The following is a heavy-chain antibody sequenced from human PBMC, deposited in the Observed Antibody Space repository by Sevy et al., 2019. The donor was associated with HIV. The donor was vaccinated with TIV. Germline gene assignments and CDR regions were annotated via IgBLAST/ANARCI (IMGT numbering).Heavy chain of an antibody. CDR2: IGLYNGNS. J-gene: IGHJ4*02. CDR1: GYTFSSNG. Sequence: ASVQVSCKASGYTFSSNGITWVRQAPGQGLEWMGWIGLYNGNSNYAQKFRDRVTMTADTSTSIAYMELRSLRSDDTAVYSYARVPTYYYGSATYFDSWGQGSLVTVSS. V-gene: IGHV1-18*01. CDR3: ARVPTYYYGSATYFDS. D-gene: IGHD3-10*01.